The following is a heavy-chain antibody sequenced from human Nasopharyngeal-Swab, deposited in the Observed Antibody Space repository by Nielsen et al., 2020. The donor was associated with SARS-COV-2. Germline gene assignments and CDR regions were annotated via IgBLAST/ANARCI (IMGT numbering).Heavy chain of an antibody. J-gene: IGHJ4*02. CDR2: IYYSGST. Sequence: SETLSLTCTVSGGSISSSSYYWGWIRQPPGKGLEWIGSIYYSGSTYYNPSLKSRVTISVDTSKNQFSLKLSSVTAADTAVYYCARGLLWFGEAPFDYWGQGTLVTVSS. D-gene: IGHD3-10*01. V-gene: IGHV4-39*07. CDR3: ARGLLWFGEAPFDY. CDR1: GGSISSSSYY.